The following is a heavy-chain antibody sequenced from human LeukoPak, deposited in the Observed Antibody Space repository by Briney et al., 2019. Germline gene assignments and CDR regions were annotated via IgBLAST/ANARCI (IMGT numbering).Heavy chain of an antibody. CDR2: ISSSGSSI. J-gene: IGHJ3*02. CDR3: ASKGYYSNAFDM. Sequence: GGSLRLSCAASGFTFKIYSMNWVRQAPGKGPEWVSYISSSGSSIYYADSVRGRFTISRDNAKNSLYLQMNSLRAEDTAVYYCASKGYYSNAFDMWGQGTMVTVSS. D-gene: IGHD1-26*01. V-gene: IGHV3-48*01. CDR1: GFTFKIYS.